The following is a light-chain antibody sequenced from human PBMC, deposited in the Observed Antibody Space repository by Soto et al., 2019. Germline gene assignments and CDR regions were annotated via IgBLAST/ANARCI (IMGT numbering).Light chain of an antibody. CDR3: QQYQGT. CDR1: QTISTW. J-gene: IGKJ1*01. CDR2: DAS. Sequence: DIQVTQSPPTLSASVGDRVTITCRASQTISTWMAWYQQKPGKAPKLLVYDASTLQSGVPSRFSGSGSGTDFTLTISCLQSEDFATYYCQQYQGTFGQGTKVDIK. V-gene: IGKV1-5*01.